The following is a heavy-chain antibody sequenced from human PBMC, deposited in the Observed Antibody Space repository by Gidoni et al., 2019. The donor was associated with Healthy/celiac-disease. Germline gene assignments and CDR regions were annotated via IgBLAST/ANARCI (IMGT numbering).Heavy chain of an antibody. J-gene: IGHJ3*02. V-gene: IGHV3-48*02. CDR2: ISSSSSTI. CDR1: GFTFSSDR. Sequence: EVQLVESGGGLVQPGGSLRLSCAASGFTFSSDRMNWVRQAPGKGVEWVSYISSSSSTIYYADSVKGRFTISRDNAKNSLYLQMNSLRDEDTAVYYCARDPAPSGDYYDSSGYYGLTGIPIWGQGTMVTVSS. CDR3: ARDPAPSGDYYDSSGYYGLTGIPI. D-gene: IGHD3-22*01.